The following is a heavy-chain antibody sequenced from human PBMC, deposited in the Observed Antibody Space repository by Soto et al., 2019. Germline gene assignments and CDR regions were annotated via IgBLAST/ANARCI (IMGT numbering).Heavy chain of an antibody. J-gene: IGHJ1*01. D-gene: IGHD2-2*01. V-gene: IGHV3-23*01. CDR2: ISGSGGAS. Sequence: GGSLRLSCAASGFTFSSYSMSWVPQAPGKGLKWVSAISGSGGASYYAHAVKSRFTISRDNSKNTVYLQMNSLRAEDTAVYFCANAYCSSTSCRAEYLQHWGQGTLVTVSS. CDR3: ANAYCSSTSCRAEYLQH. CDR1: GFTFSSYS.